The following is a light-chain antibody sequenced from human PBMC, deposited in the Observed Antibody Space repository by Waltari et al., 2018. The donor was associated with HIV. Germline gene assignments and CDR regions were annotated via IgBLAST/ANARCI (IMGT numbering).Light chain of an antibody. CDR2: EVS. CDR3: SSYTTSSDLDVV. J-gene: IGLJ2*01. CDR1: SGDVGGYNY. Sequence: QSALTQPASISGSPGQSITLSCTGTSGDVGGYNYVSWYQQKPGKAPQFIIYEVSERPTGVSSRFSGSKSGNTAFLTISGLQADDEADYYCSSYTTSSDLDVVFGGGTKLTVL. V-gene: IGLV2-14*01.